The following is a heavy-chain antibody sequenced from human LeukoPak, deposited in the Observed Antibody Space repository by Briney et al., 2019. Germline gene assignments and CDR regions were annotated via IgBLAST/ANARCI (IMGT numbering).Heavy chain of an antibody. CDR2: ISSSSSYI. CDR3: ARCGIVGATIVL. D-gene: IGHD1-26*01. CDR1: GFTFSSYS. V-gene: IGHV3-21*01. J-gene: IGHJ3*01. Sequence: GGSLRLSCAASGFTFSSYSMNWVRQAPGKGLEWVSSISSSSSYIYHADSVKGRFTISRDNAKNSLYLQMNSLRAEDTAVYYCARCGIVGATIVLWGQGTMVTVSS.